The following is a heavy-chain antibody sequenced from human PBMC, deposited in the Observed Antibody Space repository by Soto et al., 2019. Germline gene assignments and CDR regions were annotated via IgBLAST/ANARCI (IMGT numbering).Heavy chain of an antibody. D-gene: IGHD6-13*01. J-gene: IGHJ4*02. V-gene: IGHV3-13*05. CDR1: GFTFSSSD. CDR3: ARWNWQQLAFDY. Sequence: EVQLVESGGGLVQPGGSLRLFCAASGFTFSSSDMHWVRQATGKGLEWVSGIGSAGDPYYAGSVKGRFTISRENAKNSLYLQMNSLRAGDTAVYYCARWNWQQLAFDYWGQGTLVTVSS. CDR2: IGSAGDP.